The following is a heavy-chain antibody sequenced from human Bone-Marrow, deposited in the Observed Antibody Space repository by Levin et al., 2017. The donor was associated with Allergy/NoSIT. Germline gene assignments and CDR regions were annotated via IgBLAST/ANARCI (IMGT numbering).Heavy chain of an antibody. CDR3: AKESSGNV. J-gene: IGHJ3*01. CDR1: GFTVSNNY. Sequence: GGSRRLSCAASGFTVSNNYMTWVRQAPGKGLEWVSMIYSDGSTYYADSVKGRFAISRDHSKNTLYLQMNSLRAEDTAFYYCAKESSGNVWGQGIMVTVSS. D-gene: IGHD1-14*01. CDR2: IYSDGST. V-gene: IGHV3-66*01.